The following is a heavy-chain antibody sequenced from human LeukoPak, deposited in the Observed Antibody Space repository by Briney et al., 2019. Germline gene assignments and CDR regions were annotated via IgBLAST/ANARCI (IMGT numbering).Heavy chain of an antibody. CDR3: ARDGTYYYAFDI. J-gene: IGHJ3*02. CDR2: VYYSGNT. Sequence: SETLSLTCTVSGYSISSGYYWGWIRQPPGKGLECIGSVYYSGNTYYNPSLKSRVTISVDTSKNQFSLKLSSVTAADTAVYYCARDGTYYYAFDIWGQGTMVTVSS. V-gene: IGHV4-38-2*02. D-gene: IGHD3-10*01. CDR1: GYSISSGYY.